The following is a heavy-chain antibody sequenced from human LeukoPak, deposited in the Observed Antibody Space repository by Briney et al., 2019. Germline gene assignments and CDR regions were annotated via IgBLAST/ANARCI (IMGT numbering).Heavy chain of an antibody. V-gene: IGHV1-69-2*01. CDR3: ATAATVTTVDYYYYMDV. CDR2: VDPEDGET. J-gene: IGHJ6*03. CDR1: GYTFTDYY. D-gene: IGHD4-17*01. Sequence: ASVKVSCKVSGYTFTDYYMHWVQQAPGKGLEWMGLVDPEDGETIYAEKFQGRVTITADTSTDTAYMELSSLRSEDTAVYYWATAATVTTVDYYYYMDVWGKGTTVTVSS.